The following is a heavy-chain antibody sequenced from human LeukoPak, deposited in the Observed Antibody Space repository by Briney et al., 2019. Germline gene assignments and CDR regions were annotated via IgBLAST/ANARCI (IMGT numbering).Heavy chain of an antibody. D-gene: IGHD3-10*01. V-gene: IGHV1-2*06. CDR1: GYTFTGYY. CDR2: INPNSGGT. CDR3: ARGGGKLLWFGELFPFDY. J-gene: IGHJ4*02. Sequence: ASVKVSCKASGYTFTGYYMHWVRQAPGQGLEWMGRINPNSGGTNYAQKFQGRVTMTRDTSISTAYMELSRLRSDDTAVYYCARGGGKLLWFGELFPFDYWGQGTLVTVSS.